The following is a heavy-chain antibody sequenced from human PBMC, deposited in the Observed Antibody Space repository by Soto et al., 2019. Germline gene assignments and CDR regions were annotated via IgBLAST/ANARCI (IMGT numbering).Heavy chain of an antibody. CDR3: ARGGGDYDAFDI. V-gene: IGHV3-33*01. CDR2: IWFDGSNK. D-gene: IGHD2-21*02. CDR1: GFTFSSYG. Sequence: QVQLVESGGGVVQPGRSLRLSCAASGFTFSSYGMHWVRQAPGKGLEWVAVIWFDGSNKYYSDSVKGRFTISRDNSKNTLYLQMNSLRAEDTAVYYCARGGGDYDAFDIWGKGTMVTVSS. J-gene: IGHJ3*02.